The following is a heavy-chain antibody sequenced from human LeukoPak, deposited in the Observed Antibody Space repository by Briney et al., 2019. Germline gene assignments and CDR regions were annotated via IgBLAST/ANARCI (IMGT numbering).Heavy chain of an antibody. D-gene: IGHD3-10*01. Sequence: ASVKVSCKASGYTFTSYYMHWVRQAPGQGLEWMGIINPSGGSTSYAQKFQGRVTMTRNTSISTAYMELSSLRSEDTAVYYCARPIHNPLRYYYYMDVWGKGTTVTVSS. CDR1: GYTFTSYY. CDR2: INPSGGST. CDR3: ARPIHNPLRYYYYMDV. V-gene: IGHV1-46*01. J-gene: IGHJ6*03.